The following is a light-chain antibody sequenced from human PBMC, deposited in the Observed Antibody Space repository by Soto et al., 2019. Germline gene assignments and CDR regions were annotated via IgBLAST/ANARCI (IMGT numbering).Light chain of an antibody. Sequence: DIQMTQSPSSLSASVGNRVTITCQASQDIATYLNWCQQKPGKAPNLLIYDASNVETGVPSRFSGGGSGTHFTFTISNLQPEDIATYYCQQYDNLPPTWTFGQGTKVEIE. CDR1: QDIATY. V-gene: IGKV1-33*01. CDR2: DAS. CDR3: QQYDNLPPTWT. J-gene: IGKJ1*01.